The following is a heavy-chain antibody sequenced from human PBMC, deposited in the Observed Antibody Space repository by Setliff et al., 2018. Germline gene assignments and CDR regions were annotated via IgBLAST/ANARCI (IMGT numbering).Heavy chain of an antibody. CDR3: ISLWLGYYGLDV. Sequence: PGGSLRLPCAASGFTFSNAWMSWVPQAPGKGLEWVGRIKRESDGGTTDYAAPVKGRFTISRDDSKNTLYLQMNSLKTEDAAVYYCISLWLGYYGLDVWGQGTTVTVSS. J-gene: IGHJ6*02. CDR1: GFTFSNAW. D-gene: IGHD5-18*01. V-gene: IGHV3-15*01. CDR2: IKRESDGGTT.